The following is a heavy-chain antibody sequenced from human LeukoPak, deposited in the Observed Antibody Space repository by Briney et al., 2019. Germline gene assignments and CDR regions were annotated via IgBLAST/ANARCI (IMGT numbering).Heavy chain of an antibody. V-gene: IGHV4-4*09. CDR1: GSSIGTYS. Sequence: SETLSLTRTVSGSSIGTYSWSWIRQPPGKGLEWIGYIYTTGSTHYNPSLKSRVTMSLDTSKNQFSLRLSSVTAADTGVFYCARHRAEMATITDDAFDMWGRGTVVTVSS. CDR3: ARHRAEMATITDDAFDM. CDR2: IYTTGST. D-gene: IGHD5-24*01. J-gene: IGHJ3*02.